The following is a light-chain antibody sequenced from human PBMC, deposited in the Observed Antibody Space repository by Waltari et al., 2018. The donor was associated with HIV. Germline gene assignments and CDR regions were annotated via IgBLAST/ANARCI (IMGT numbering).Light chain of an antibody. J-gene: IGLJ1*01. CDR2: VGTGVIVG. V-gene: IGLV9-49*01. Sequence: QPVLTQPPSASASLGASVTLTCTLSRGYRNYQVDWYPQSPGKGPRFVMQVGTGVIVGAKGDGVPDRFSVLGSGLNRYLTIKNIQEEDESDYHCGAGHGSGSKFVYVFGTGTKVTVL. CDR1: RGYRNYQ. CDR3: GAGHGSGSKFVYV.